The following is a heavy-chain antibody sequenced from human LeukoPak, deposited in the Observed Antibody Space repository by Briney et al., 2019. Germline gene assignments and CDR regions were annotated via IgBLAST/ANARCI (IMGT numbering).Heavy chain of an antibody. CDR2: LDPEAGEM. CDR1: GHTLTELS. J-gene: IGHJ4*02. CDR3: ATGRTWWDLLNY. D-gene: IGHD1-26*01. Sequence: GASVKVSCKVSGHTLTELSLHWVRQAPGKGLEWMGGLDPEAGEMIYSQKFQGRVTMTEDTSTDIAYMEMSSLRSEDTAVCYCATGRTWWDLLNYWGQGTLVTVSS. V-gene: IGHV1-24*01.